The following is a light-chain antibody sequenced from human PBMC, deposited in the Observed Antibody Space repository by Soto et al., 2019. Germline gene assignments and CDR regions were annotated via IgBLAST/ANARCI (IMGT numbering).Light chain of an antibody. CDR2: PNT. Sequence: QPVLTQPPSVSGAPGQRVTISCTGSSSNIAAGFAVHWYQQLPGTAPKLLIYPNTNRPSGVPDRFSGSKSVTSASLAITGLQAEDEGDYYCQSYDSSLRSWVFGGGTKLTVL. J-gene: IGLJ3*02. CDR1: SSNIAAGFA. CDR3: QSYDSSLRSWV. V-gene: IGLV1-40*01.